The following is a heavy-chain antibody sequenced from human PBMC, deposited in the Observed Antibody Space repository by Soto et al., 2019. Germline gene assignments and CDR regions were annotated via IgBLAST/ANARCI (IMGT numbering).Heavy chain of an antibody. D-gene: IGHD3-10*01. CDR3: AHRLRDYGLGRERADYFDP. J-gene: IGHJ5*02. Sequence: QITLKESGPTLVRPTQTLTLTCTFSGFSLSTTGVGVGWISQPPGKALEWLALIYWDDDKRYSPSLKSRLTITKDTSKNEVILTMTNMDPVDTATYYCAHRLRDYGLGRERADYFDPLGQGTLVTGSS. V-gene: IGHV2-5*02. CDR1: GFSLSTTGVG. CDR2: IYWDDDK.